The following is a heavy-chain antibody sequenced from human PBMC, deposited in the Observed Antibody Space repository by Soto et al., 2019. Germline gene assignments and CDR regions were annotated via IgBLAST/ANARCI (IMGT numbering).Heavy chain of an antibody. J-gene: IGHJ6*02. V-gene: IGHV4-39*01. CDR3: APLSVSLSGPYGIHV. Sequence: SETLSLTCIVSGYSVTSSDYYWAWIRQPPGKGLEWIGSMFYSGLTYYNPSLKSRVTLSVDTSKNQFSVRLNSVTAADTAVYYCAPLSVSLSGPYGIHVWGQGTTVTVSS. CDR2: MFYSGLT. CDR1: GYSVTSSDYY. D-gene: IGHD2-15*01.